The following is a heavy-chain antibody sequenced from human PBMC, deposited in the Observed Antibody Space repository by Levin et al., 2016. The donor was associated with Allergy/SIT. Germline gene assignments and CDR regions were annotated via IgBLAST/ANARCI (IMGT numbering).Heavy chain of an antibody. D-gene: IGHD1-1*01. CDR3: AKDLTRIDY. V-gene: IGHV3-23*01. Sequence: ETLSLTCAASGFTFSSYAMSWVRQAPGKGLEWVSAISGSGGSTYYADSVKGRFTISRDNSKNTLYLQMNSLRAEDTAVYYCAKDLTRIDYWGQGTLVTVSS. CDR2: ISGSGGST. J-gene: IGHJ4*02. CDR1: GFTFSSYA.